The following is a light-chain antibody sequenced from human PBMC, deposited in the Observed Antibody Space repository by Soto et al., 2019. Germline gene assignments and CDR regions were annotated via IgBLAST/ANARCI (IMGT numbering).Light chain of an antibody. J-gene: IGKJ4*01. CDR2: GAS. V-gene: IGKV3D-15*01. Sequence: EIVMTQSPATLSVSPGETVTLSCRASQSIRTDLAWYQQKPGQAPRLLIYGASTRATGIPARFSGSGSGTEVTLTSTRPQSEDFAVYYCQQYSHWPPITFGGGARVEMK. CDR3: QQYSHWPPIT. CDR1: QSIRTD.